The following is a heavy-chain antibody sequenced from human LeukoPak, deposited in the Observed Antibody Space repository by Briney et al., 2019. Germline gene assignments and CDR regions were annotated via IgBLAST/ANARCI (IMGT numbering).Heavy chain of an antibody. D-gene: IGHD3-9*01. CDR1: GGSFSGYY. Sequence: SETLSLTCAVYGGSFSGYYWSWIRQSPGKGLEWIGEINHSGSTNYNPSLKSRVTMSVDTSKNLFPLKLSSVTAADTAVYYCARGSRLTGAFDIWGEGTMVTVSS. J-gene: IGHJ3*02. CDR3: ARGSRLTGAFDI. CDR2: INHSGST. V-gene: IGHV4-34*01.